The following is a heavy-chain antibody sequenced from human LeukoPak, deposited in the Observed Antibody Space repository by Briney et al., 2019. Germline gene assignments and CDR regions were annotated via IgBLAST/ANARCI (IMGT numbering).Heavy chain of an antibody. Sequence: PSETLSLTCTVSGGSISSGGYYWSWIRQPPGKGLEWIGYIYHSGSAYYNPSLKSRVTISVDRSKNQFSLKLSSVTAADTAVYYCARSQLRTTSNAFDIWGQGTMVTVSS. D-gene: IGHD4-23*01. CDR1: GGSISSGGYY. CDR3: ARSQLRTTSNAFDI. J-gene: IGHJ3*02. V-gene: IGHV4-30-2*01. CDR2: IYHSGSA.